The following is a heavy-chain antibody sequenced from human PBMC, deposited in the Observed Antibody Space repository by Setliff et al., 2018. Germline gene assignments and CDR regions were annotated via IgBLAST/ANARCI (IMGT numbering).Heavy chain of an antibody. D-gene: IGHD1-26*01. Sequence: ASVKVSCKASGYTFTNYGVTWVRQAPGQGLEWMGWIGAYNGNTYNAHKFQGRVTMTSDTSTSTAYMELRSLRSDDTAVYYCAAPAVGATTGKSYYFDYWGQGTLVTVSS. CDR3: AAPAVGATTGKSYYFDY. CDR1: GYTFTNYG. V-gene: IGHV1-18*01. CDR2: IGAYNGNT. J-gene: IGHJ4*02.